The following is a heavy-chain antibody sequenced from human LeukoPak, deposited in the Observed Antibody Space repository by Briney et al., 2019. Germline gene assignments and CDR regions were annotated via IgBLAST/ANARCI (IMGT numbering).Heavy chain of an antibody. CDR2: FDPEDGET. CDR1: GYTLTELS. V-gene: IGHV1-24*01. CDR3: ATSIRFLEWLPHDY. J-gene: IGHJ4*02. Sequence: ASVKVSCTVSGYTLTELSMHWVRQAPGKGLEWMGGFDPEDGETIYAQKFQGRVTMTEDTSTDTAYMELSSLRSEDTAVYYCATSIRFLEWLPHDYWGQGTLVTVSS. D-gene: IGHD3-3*01.